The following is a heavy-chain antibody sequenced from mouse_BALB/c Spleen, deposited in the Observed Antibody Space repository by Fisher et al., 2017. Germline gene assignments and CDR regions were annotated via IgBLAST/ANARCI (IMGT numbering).Heavy chain of an antibody. Sequence: KFKGKATLTADKSSSTAYMQLSSLTSEDSAVYYCARHALYAMDYWGQGTSVTVSS. J-gene: IGHJ4*01. CDR3: ARHALYAMDY. V-gene: IGHV1-4*01.